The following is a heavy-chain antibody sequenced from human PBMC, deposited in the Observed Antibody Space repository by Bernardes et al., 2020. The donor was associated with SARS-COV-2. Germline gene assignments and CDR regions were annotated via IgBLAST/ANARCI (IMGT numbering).Heavy chain of an antibody. V-gene: IGHV1-18*04. J-gene: IGHJ3*02. Sequence: ASVKVSCKSSGYTFRNYGINWARQAPGQGLEWLAWIGVYNGVTKYAEKFQGRVIMTTDTSTSTAYMELRSLRSDDTAVYYCAREIKAQVVPAALYLGDAFDIWGQGTMVTVSS. CDR2: IGVYNGVT. D-gene: IGHD2-2*01. CDR1: GYTFRNYG. CDR3: AREIKAQVVPAALYLGDAFDI.